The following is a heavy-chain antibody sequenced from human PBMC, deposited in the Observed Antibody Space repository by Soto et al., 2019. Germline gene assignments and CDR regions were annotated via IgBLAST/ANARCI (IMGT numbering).Heavy chain of an antibody. CDR2: IKEDGSEK. Sequence: SLRLSCAASGFTFSNYWMTWVRQAPGKGLEWVANIKEDGSEKHYVDSVKGRFTISRDNAKNSLYLQMNSLRVEDAAVYFCSRDVVVGAKALNYWGQGALVTVSS. D-gene: IGHD2-15*01. J-gene: IGHJ4*02. CDR3: SRDVVVGAKALNY. CDR1: GFTFSNYW. V-gene: IGHV3-7*01.